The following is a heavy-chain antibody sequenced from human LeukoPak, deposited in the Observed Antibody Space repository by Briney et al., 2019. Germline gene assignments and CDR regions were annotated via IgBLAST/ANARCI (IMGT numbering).Heavy chain of an antibody. J-gene: IGHJ4*02. D-gene: IGHD5-12*01. V-gene: IGHV3-23*01. CDR2: ISASGGST. Sequence: PGGSLRLSCAASGFAFSSYAMSWVRQAPGQGLDWVSAISASGGSTFYADSVKGRFTISRDNSQNTLYLQMNSLRAEDTALYYCAKGRGYSGYDFFVYWGQRTLVTVSS. CDR1: GFAFSSYA. CDR3: AKGRGYSGYDFFVY.